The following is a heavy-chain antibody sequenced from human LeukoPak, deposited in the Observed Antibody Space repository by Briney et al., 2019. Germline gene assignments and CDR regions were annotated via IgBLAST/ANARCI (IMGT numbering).Heavy chain of an antibody. CDR1: GFTFSSYG. Sequence: PGRSLRLSCAASGFTFSSYGMHWVRQAPGKGLEWVAVIWNDGSNKYYADSVKGRFTISRDNSKNTLSLQMNSLRAEDTAVFYCARSIYGSGSYHAFDIWGQGTMVTVSS. D-gene: IGHD3-10*01. CDR2: IWNDGSNK. V-gene: IGHV3-33*01. CDR3: ARSIYGSGSYHAFDI. J-gene: IGHJ3*02.